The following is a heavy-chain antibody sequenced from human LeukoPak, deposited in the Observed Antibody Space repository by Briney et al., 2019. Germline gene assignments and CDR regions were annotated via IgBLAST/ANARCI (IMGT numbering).Heavy chain of an antibody. CDR3: ARDWGSSWYPVDY. J-gene: IGHJ4*02. CDR1: GFTFSSYA. V-gene: IGHV3-48*01. Sequence: PGGTLRLSCAASGFTFSSYAMNWVRQAPGKGLEWVSYISSSSSTIYYADSVKGRFTISRDNAKNSLYLQMNSLRAEDTAVYYCARDWGSSWYPVDYWGQGTLVTVSS. CDR2: ISSSSSTI. D-gene: IGHD6-13*01.